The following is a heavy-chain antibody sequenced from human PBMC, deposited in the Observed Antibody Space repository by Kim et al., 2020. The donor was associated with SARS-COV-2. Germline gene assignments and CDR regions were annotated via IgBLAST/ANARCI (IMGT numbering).Heavy chain of an antibody. V-gene: IGHV3-23*01. J-gene: IGHJ4*02. Sequence: SVKGRFTISRHNSKNTLYLQMNSLTAEDTAVYYCAEDVHFYLWSGDYWDYWGQGNLVTVSS. CDR3: AEDVHFYLWSGDYWDY. D-gene: IGHD3-3*01.